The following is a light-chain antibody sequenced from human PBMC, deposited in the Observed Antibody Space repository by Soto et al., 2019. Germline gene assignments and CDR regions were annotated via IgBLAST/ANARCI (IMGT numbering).Light chain of an antibody. J-gene: IGLJ2*01. V-gene: IGLV1-51*01. CDR3: GTWDSSLRGVV. CDR1: SSNIENNY. Sequence: QSVLTQPPSVSAAPGQKVTISCSGSSSNIENNYVSWYQQLPGTAPKLLIYDNNNRPSGIPDRFSGSKSGTSATLSITGLQTGDEAGYYCGTWDSSLRGVVFGGGTKVTVL. CDR2: DNN.